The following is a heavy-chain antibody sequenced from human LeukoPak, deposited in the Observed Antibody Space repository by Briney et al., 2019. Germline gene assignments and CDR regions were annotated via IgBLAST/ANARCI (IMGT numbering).Heavy chain of an antibody. V-gene: IGHV1-3*01. CDR2: INAGNGNT. CDR1: GYTFTSYA. J-gene: IGHJ4*02. CDR3: ARGIITIFGVVITHPDY. D-gene: IGHD3-3*01. Sequence: ASVKVSCKASGYTFTSYAMNWVRQAPGQRLEWMGWINAGNGNTRYSHEFQGRVTITRDTSATTAYMELSSLRSEDTAVYYCARGIITIFGVVITHPDYWGQGTLVTVSS.